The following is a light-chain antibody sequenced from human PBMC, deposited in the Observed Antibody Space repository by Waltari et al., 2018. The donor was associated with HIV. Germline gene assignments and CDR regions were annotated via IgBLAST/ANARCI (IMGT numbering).Light chain of an antibody. V-gene: IGKV1-5*03. CDR3: QQYEGDTRT. CDR2: KAS. CDR1: QNIRTS. J-gene: IGKJ1*01. Sequence: DIQMTQSPSTLPASVGDTFIITCRASQNIRTSLAWYQQKHGRSPTLLIYKASALESEVPPRFSGTGSGTEFNLTISGLTSGDFATYYCQQYEGDTRTFGQGTAVE.